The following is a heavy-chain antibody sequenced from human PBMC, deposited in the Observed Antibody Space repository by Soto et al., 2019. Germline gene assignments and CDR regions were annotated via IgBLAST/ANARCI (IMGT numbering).Heavy chain of an antibody. Sequence: SETLSLTCTVSGGSISSYYWSWIRQPPGKGLEWIGYIYYSGSTNYNPSLKSRVTISVDTSKNQFSLKLSSVTAADTAVYYCARGGESSGWYSDYYYYMDVWGKGTTVTVSS. CDR3: ARGGESSGWYSDYYYYMDV. CDR1: GGSISSYY. V-gene: IGHV4-59*01. J-gene: IGHJ6*03. D-gene: IGHD6-19*01. CDR2: IYYSGST.